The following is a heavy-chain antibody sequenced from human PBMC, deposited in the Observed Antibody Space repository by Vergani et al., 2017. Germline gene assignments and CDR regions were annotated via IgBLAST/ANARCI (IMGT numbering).Heavy chain of an antibody. CDR2: IYTSGST. Sequence: QVQLQESGPGLVKPSETLSLTCTVSGGSISSGSYSWIWLRPPAGKGLEWIGRIYTSGSTNYNPALKSRVTISVDTSKNQFSLKLSSVTAADTAGYYCARTSSSWHYCDYWGQGTLVTVSS. J-gene: IGHJ4*02. CDR3: ARTSSSWHYCDY. V-gene: IGHV4-61*02. CDR1: GGSISSGSYS. D-gene: IGHD6-13*01.